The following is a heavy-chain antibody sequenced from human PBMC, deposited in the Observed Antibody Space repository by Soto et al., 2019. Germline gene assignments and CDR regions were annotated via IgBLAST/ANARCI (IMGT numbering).Heavy chain of an antibody. Sequence: SETLALTCAVSGGSISSSSWWSWVRQPPGKGLEWIGEIYHSGSTNYNPSLKSRGTISVDKSKNQFSLKLSSVTAADTAVYYCARDRGYCSGGRYYDAYWAQRTLVTVSS. CDR1: GGSISSSSW. D-gene: IGHD2-15*01. J-gene: IGHJ4*02. CDR3: ARDRGYCSGGRYYDAY. CDR2: IYHSGST. V-gene: IGHV4-4*02.